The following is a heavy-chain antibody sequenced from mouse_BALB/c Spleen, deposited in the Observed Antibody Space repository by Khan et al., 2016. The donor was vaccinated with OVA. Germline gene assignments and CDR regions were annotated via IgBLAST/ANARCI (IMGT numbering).Heavy chain of an antibody. CDR2: ISYSGVT. CDR3: ARGNYYGYYFDY. J-gene: IGHJ2*01. Sequence: EVQLVESGPGLVKPSQSLSLTCTVTGYSITSGYAWNWIRQFPGNKLEWMGYISYSGVTSYTPSLKSRISITRDTSKNQFFLQLNSVTTEDTATYYCARGNYYGYYFDYWGQGTTLTVSS. CDR1: GYSITSGYA. D-gene: IGHD1-1*01. V-gene: IGHV3-2*02.